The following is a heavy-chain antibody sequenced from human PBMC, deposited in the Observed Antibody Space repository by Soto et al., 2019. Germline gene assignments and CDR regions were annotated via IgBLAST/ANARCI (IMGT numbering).Heavy chain of an antibody. V-gene: IGHV5-51*01. CDR3: ARSEWLRLRWWFDP. CDR2: IYPGDSDT. J-gene: IGHJ5*02. CDR1: GYSFTSYW. Sequence: GEPMKISCKGSGYSFTSYWIRWVRQMPGKGLEWMGIIYPGDSDTRYSPSFQGQVTISADKSISTAYLQWSSPKASDTAMYYCARSEWLRLRWWFDPWGQGTLVTSPQ. D-gene: IGHD5-12*01.